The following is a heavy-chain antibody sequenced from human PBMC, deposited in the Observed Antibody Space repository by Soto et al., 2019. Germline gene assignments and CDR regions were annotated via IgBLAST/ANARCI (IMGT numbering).Heavy chain of an antibody. D-gene: IGHD3-22*01. V-gene: IGHV3-48*03. Sequence: LRLSCAASGFTFSSYEMNWVRQAPGKGLEWVSYISSSGSTIYYADSVKGRFTISRDNAKNSLYLQMNSLRAEDTAVYYCARDRDYYDSSGYCDYWGQGTLVTVSS. CDR2: ISSSGSTI. J-gene: IGHJ4*02. CDR1: GFTFSSYE. CDR3: ARDRDYYDSSGYCDY.